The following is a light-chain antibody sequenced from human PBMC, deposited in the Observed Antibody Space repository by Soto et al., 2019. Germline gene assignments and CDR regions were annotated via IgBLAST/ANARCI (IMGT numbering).Light chain of an antibody. CDR3: QSFHSSLSGSRV. Sequence: QPVLTQPPSVSGAPGQRVTISCTGSSSNIGAGYDVHWYQQLPGTAPKLLIYTNNNRPSGVPDRFSGSKSGTSASLAITGLQAEDEADYYCQSFHSSLSGSRVFGGGTKLTVL. CDR2: TNN. V-gene: IGLV1-40*01. CDR1: SSNIGAGYD. J-gene: IGLJ2*01.